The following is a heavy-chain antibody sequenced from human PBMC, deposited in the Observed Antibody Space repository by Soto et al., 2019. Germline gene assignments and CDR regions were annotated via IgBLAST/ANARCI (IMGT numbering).Heavy chain of an antibody. D-gene: IGHD2-15*01. J-gene: IGHJ6*02. CDR1: GGTFSSYA. CDR2: TIPIFGTA. Sequence: QVQLVQSGAEVKKPGSSVKVSCKASGGTFSSYAISWVRQAPGQGLEWMGGTIPIFGTANYAQKFQGRVTTTADESTSTAYMELGSQRSEDTAVYYCASPPDNSYYYGMDVWGQGTTVTVSS. CDR3: ASPPDNSYYYGMDV. V-gene: IGHV1-69*12.